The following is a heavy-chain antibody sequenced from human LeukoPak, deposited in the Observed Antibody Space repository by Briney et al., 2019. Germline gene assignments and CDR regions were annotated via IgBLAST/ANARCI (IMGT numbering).Heavy chain of an antibody. CDR2: ISGSGENT. CDR3: AKSQEDDSSGYYYSNFDS. V-gene: IGHV3-23*01. CDR1: GFTFTSYP. D-gene: IGHD3-22*01. J-gene: IGHJ4*02. Sequence: GGSLRLSCAASGFTFTSYPMSWVRQAPGKGLEWVSAISGSGENTYYADSVKGRFTISRDKSKNTLYLQMNSLRAEDTALYYCAKSQEDDSSGYYYSNFDSWGQRTLVTLSS.